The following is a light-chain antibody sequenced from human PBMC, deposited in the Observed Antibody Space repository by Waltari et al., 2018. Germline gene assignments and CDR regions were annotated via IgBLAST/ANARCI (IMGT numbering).Light chain of an antibody. CDR2: GND. CDR3: AAWDESLKGWV. V-gene: IGLV1-44*01. Sequence: QSVLTQPPSLSGTPGQRVTISCSGSNSNIGSNTVDWYQVLPGTAPKLLSHGNDQRPSGVPDRFSGSKFGASGSLAISGLQPEDESEYYCAAWDESLKGWVFGGGTRLTVL. CDR1: NSNIGSNT. J-gene: IGLJ3*02.